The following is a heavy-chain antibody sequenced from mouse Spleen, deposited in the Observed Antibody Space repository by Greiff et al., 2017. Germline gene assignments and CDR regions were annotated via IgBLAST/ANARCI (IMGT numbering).Heavy chain of an antibody. Sequence: VQLQQSGPELVKPGASVKISCKASGYTFTDYYMNWVKQSHGKSLEWIGDINPNNGGTSYNQKFKGKATLTVDKSSSTAYMELRSLTSEDSAVYYCAREGNWDTFDYWGQGTTLTVSS. CDR2: INPNNGGT. CDR1: GYTFTDYY. CDR3: AREGNWDTFDY. J-gene: IGHJ2*01. V-gene: IGHV1-26*01. D-gene: IGHD4-1*01.